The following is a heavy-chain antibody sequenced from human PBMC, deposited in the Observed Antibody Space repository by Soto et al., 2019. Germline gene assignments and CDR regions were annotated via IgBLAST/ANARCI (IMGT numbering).Heavy chain of an antibody. D-gene: IGHD3-22*01. CDR2: IYHSGST. CDR1: GYSISRGYY. CDR3: APVYYDSGAYYYGYLDY. Sequence: SDNLSLTCAVSGYSISRGYYWDWIRQPPGKGLDWIGSIYHSGSTYYNPSLKSRVTISVDTSKNQLSRKLRSVTAADTAVYYCAPVYYDSGAYYYGYLDYWGQGTLLTVSS. V-gene: IGHV4-38-2*01. J-gene: IGHJ4*02.